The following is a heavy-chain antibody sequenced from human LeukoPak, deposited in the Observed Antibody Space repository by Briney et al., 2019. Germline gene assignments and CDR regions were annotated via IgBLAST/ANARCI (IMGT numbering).Heavy chain of an antibody. V-gene: IGHV6-1*01. J-gene: IGHJ5*02. CDR3: ARGLGVGFSPVFGWFDP. Sequence: PSQTLSLTCAISGDSVSINSAAWHWIRQSPSRGLEWLGRTYYRSKWYNDYAVSVKSRITINPDTSKNQFSLKVNSVTPEDTAVYYCARGLGVGFSPVFGWFDPWGQGTLVTVSS. D-gene: IGHD2-8*01. CDR1: GDSVSINSAA. CDR2: TYYRSKWYN.